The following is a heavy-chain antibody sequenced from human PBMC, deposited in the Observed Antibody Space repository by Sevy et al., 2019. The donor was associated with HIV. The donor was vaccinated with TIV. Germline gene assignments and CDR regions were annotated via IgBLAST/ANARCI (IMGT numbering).Heavy chain of an antibody. V-gene: IGHV4-59*01. CDR3: ARDSTTRPRVLDY. Sequence: SETLSLTCSVSGGSISSYFWTWVRQSPGKGLEWVGNIYFTGNTDYSPSLKSRVTLSLDTSKRQSSLTLKSVTAADTITYFCARDSTTRPRVLDYWGQGTLVTVSS. CDR1: GGSISSYF. D-gene: IGHD1-1*01. CDR2: IYFTGNT. J-gene: IGHJ4*02.